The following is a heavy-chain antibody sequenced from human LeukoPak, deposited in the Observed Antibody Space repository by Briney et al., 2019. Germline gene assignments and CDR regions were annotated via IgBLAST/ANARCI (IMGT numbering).Heavy chain of an antibody. CDR1: GFTFSHYW. V-gene: IGHV3-7*01. Sequence: GGSLRLSCATSGFTFSHYWMTWVRQAPGKWPEWVANINGAGEDYFYADSVKGRFTISRDNAKNSLFLQMHSLRADDTALYYCARDGDAFDLWGQGTLVTVSS. CDR2: INGAGEDY. J-gene: IGHJ4*02. CDR3: ARDGDAFDL.